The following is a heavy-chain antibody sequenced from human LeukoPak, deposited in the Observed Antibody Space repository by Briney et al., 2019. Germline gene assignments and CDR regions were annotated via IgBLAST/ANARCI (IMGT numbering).Heavy chain of an antibody. J-gene: IGHJ5*02. CDR1: GASISSYY. V-gene: IGHV4-59*01. CDR2: IYYSGST. Sequence: PSETLSLTCTVSGASISSYYWSWIRQPPGKGLEWIGYIYYSGSTNYNPSLKSRVTISVDTSKNQFSLKLSSVTAADTAVYYCARARLRFDWFDPWGQGTLVTVSS. CDR3: ARARLRFDWFDP. D-gene: IGHD3-3*01.